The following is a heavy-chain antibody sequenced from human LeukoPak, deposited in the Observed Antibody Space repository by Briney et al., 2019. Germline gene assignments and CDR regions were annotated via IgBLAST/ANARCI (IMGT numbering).Heavy chain of an antibody. V-gene: IGHV4-4*07. CDR3: TRDQWNLLLGLSDWYFDL. CDR1: GGSISSYY. Sequence: SETLSLTCTVSGGSISSYYWSWIRQPAGKGLEWIGRIYTSGSTNYNPSLKSRVTMSVDTSKNQFSLKLNSVTAADTALYYCTRDQWNLLLGLSDWYFDLWSRGTLVTVSS. D-gene: IGHD1-26*01. J-gene: IGHJ2*01. CDR2: IYTSGST.